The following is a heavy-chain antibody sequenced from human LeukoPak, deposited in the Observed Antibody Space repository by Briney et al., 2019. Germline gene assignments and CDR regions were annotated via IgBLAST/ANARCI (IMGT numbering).Heavy chain of an antibody. J-gene: IGHJ4*02. V-gene: IGHV3-48*03. CDR3: ARGHWGLDY. CDR2: ISGRGPSI. D-gene: IGHD7-27*01. CDR1: GYTFSDFE. Sequence: GGSLRLSCVGSGYTFSDFEMNWVRQAPGKGLEWVAYISGRGPSIYYLDSVKGRFTISRDNAKNSLYLQMNSLRAEDTAVYYCARGHWGLDYWGQGTLVTVSS.